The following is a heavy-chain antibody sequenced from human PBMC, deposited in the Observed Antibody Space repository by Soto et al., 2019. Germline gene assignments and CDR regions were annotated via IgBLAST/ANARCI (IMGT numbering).Heavy chain of an antibody. Sequence: QVQLVQSGAEVKRPGASVKVSCKASGYTFTSYDFNWVRQAPGQGLEWMGWVNPNSGNTDYAQKLQGKATMTRNTSRRTADMELSSLRSEDTAVYYCARASYLDPAFDIWGQGTMVTVSS. V-gene: IGHV1-8*01. CDR1: GYTFTSYD. J-gene: IGHJ3*02. CDR3: ARASYLDPAFDI. CDR2: VNPNSGNT. D-gene: IGHD2-2*03.